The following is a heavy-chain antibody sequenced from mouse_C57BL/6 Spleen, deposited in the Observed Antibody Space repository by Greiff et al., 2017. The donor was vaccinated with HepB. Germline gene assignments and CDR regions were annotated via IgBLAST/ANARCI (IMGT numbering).Heavy chain of an antibody. CDR1: GYSFTGYY. CDR3: ARGGLLRGY. D-gene: IGHD1-1*01. J-gene: IGHJ2*01. CDR2: INPSTGGT. Sequence: EVQLQQSGPELVKPGASVKISCKASGYSFTGYYMHWVKQSSEKSLEWIGEINPSTGGTSYNQKFKGKATLTVDKSSSTAYMQLKSLTSEDSAVYYCARGGLLRGYWGQGTTLTVSS. V-gene: IGHV1-43*01.